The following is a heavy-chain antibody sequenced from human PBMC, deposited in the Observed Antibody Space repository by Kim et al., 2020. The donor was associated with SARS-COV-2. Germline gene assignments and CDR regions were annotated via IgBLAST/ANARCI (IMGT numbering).Heavy chain of an antibody. CDR3: ARYGITGATDY. V-gene: IGHV3-7*01. CDR2: EK. Sequence: EKSYVDSVKGRFTISRDNVRNSLFLQMSSLRVEDTAVYYCARYGITGATDYWGQGTRVTVSS. D-gene: IGHD1-20*01. J-gene: IGHJ4*02.